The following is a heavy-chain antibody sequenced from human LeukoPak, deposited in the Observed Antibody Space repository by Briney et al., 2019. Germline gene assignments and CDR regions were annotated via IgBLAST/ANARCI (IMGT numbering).Heavy chain of an antibody. Sequence: PSETLSLTCAVYGGSFSGYYWSWIRQPPGKGLEWIGEINHSGSTNYNPSLKSRVTISVDTSKNQFSLKLSSVTAADTAVYYCATLSIHYDILTGPNWTDYWGQGTLVTVSS. CDR1: GGSFSGYY. D-gene: IGHD3-9*01. CDR3: ATLSIHYDILTGPNWTDY. CDR2: INHSGST. J-gene: IGHJ4*02. V-gene: IGHV4-34*01.